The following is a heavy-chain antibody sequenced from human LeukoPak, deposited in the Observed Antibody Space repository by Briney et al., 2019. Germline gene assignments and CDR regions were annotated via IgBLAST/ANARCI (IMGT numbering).Heavy chain of an antibody. D-gene: IGHD1-26*01. CDR1: GGSISSSAYY. CDR2: LDYTGST. J-gene: IGHJ4*02. CDR3: ASDFSGTYYHFDY. Sequence: SETLCLTCTVSGGSISSSAYYWGWIRQPPGRGLEWIGSLDYTGSTYYNPSVKSRVTISVDTSKNQFSLNLSSVTAADTAVYYCASDFSGTYYHFDYWGQGTLVSVSS. V-gene: IGHV4-39*01.